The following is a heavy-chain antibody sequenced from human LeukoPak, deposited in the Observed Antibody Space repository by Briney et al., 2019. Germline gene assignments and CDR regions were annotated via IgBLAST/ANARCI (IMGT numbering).Heavy chain of an antibody. CDR2: MNPNSGNT. D-gene: IGHD2-2*01. V-gene: IGHV1-8*01. CDR3: ARGPRCWGTASCPYYFDF. J-gene: IGHJ4*02. CDR1: GYTFTSYD. Sequence: ASVTVSCKASGYTFTSYDINWVRQATGQGLEWMGWMNPNSGNTGYTQKFQGRVTMTRNTPTGTAYMELSSLRSEDTAVYYCARGPRCWGTASCPYYFDFWGQGTLVTVSS.